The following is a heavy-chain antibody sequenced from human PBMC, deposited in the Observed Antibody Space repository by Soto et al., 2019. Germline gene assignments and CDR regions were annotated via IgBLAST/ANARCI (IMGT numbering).Heavy chain of an antibody. Sequence: SETLSLTCTVSGGFVNSDTHSWSWIRQTPGKRLEWIGFIYSGGSTKNPSLRSRVAMSVDTSKNQFSLKLRSVTAADTAVYYCARVLNVPAAIGYFDSCGQGTLVTVSS. J-gene: IGHJ4*02. V-gene: IGHV4-61*01. CDR1: GGFVNSDTHS. D-gene: IGHD2-2*02. CDR3: ARVLNVPAAIGYFDS. CDR2: IYSGGST.